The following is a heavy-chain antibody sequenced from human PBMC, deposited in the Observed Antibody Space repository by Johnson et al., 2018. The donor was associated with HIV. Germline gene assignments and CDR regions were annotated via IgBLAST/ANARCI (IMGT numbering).Heavy chain of an antibody. CDR3: ARDREYGLAWGWAFDI. J-gene: IGHJ3*02. D-gene: IGHD6-19*01. V-gene: IGHV3-74*01. Sequence: VQLVESGGGLVQPGGSLRLSCAASGFTVSNYWMHWVRQVPGKGLVWVSRINSDGSSTSYAISVKGRFTISRDNSKNKLYLQTNSLRAEDTAVYYCARDREYGLAWGWAFDIWGQGTMVTVSS. CDR2: INSDGSST. CDR1: GFTVSNYW.